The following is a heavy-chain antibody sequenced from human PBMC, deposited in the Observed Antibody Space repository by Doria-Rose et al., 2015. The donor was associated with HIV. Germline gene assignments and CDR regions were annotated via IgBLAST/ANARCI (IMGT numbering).Heavy chain of an antibody. CDR3: ARIKSCRWYHKYYFDF. J-gene: IGHJ4*02. D-gene: IGHD6-13*01. CDR2: IFSDDER. CDR1: GVSLNSPGMG. Sequence: QVTLKESGPVLVKPTETLTLTCTVSGVSLNSPGMGVSWIRQPPGKALEWLANIFSDDERSYKTSLKSRLTITRGTSKSQVVLTMTDMDPVDTATYYCARIKSCRWYHKYYFDFWGQGTLVIVSA. V-gene: IGHV2-26*01.